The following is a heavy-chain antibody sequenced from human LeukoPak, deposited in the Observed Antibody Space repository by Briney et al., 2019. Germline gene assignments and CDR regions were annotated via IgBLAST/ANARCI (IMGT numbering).Heavy chain of an antibody. V-gene: IGHV4-59*08. D-gene: IGHD6-13*01. CDR2: IYYSGST. Sequence: YIYYSGSTNYNPSLKSRVTISVDTSKNQFSLKLSSVTAADTAVYYCARHQGSSWPKFDYWGQGTLVTISS. J-gene: IGHJ4*02. CDR3: ARHQGSSWPKFDY.